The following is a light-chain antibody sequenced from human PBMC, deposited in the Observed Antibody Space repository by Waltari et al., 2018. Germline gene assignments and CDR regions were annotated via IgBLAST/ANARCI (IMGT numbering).Light chain of an antibody. CDR3: QQYNNWPFT. CDR1: QRISSN. V-gene: IGKV3-15*01. J-gene: IGKJ2*01. Sequence: EIVMTQSPATLSVSPGQRATLSCRASQRISSNLVWYQQKPGQAPRLLIYGASTRAPNIPFRFSGSGSGTELTLTISSLQSEDFAIYYCQQYNNWPFTFGQGTKLEIK. CDR2: GAS.